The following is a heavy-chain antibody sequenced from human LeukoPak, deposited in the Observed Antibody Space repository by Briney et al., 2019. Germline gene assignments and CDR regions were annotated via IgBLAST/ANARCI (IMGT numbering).Heavy chain of an antibody. CDR1: GFTFSSYA. Sequence: GGSLRLSCAASGFTFSSYAMSWVRQAPGKGLEWVSAISGSGGSTYYADSVKGRFTISRDNSKNTLYLQMNSLRAGDTAVYYCARARNNYDSSSYSALDYWGQGTLVTVSS. CDR2: ISGSGGST. J-gene: IGHJ4*02. CDR3: ARARNNYDSSSYSALDY. V-gene: IGHV3-23*01. D-gene: IGHD3-22*01.